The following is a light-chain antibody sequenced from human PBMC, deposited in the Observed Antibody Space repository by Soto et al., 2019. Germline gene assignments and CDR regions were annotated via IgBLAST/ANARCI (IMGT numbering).Light chain of an antibody. CDR2: AAS. Sequence: DIQMTQSPSSLSASVGDRVTITCRASQSISSYLNWYQQKPGKAPKLLIYAASSLQSGVPSRFSGSRSGTDFALTISSLQPEDFANYYCQQSYSTPRVTFGPGTKVYIK. CDR1: QSISSY. V-gene: IGKV1-39*01. CDR3: QQSYSTPRVT. J-gene: IGKJ3*01.